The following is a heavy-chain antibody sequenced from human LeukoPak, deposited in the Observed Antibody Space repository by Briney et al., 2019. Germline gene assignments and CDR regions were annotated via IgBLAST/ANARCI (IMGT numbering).Heavy chain of an antibody. J-gene: IGHJ4*02. CDR1: GYTFTSYG. CDR2: ISVYNGNT. CDR3: ARDMATINLVLDY. D-gene: IGHD5-24*01. V-gene: IGHV1-18*01. Sequence: ASVKVSCKASGYTFTSYGIIWVRQAPGQGLEWMGWISVYNGNTNYAQKLQGRVTMTTDTSTSTAYMELRSLTSDDTAVYYCARDMATINLVLDYWGQGTLVTVSS.